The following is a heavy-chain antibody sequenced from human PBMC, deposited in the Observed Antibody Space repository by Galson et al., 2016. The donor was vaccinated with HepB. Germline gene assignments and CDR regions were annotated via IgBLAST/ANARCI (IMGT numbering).Heavy chain of an antibody. CDR1: GFSLGSYW. CDR2: IKPDGREK. V-gene: IGHV3-7*03. J-gene: IGHJ2*01. D-gene: IGHD3-22*01. CDR3: TRDGTLRPLGY. Sequence: SLRFSCAGTGFSLGSYWLSWVRQSPGKGMEWVSNIKPDGREKYYVDSVEARFTISRDNAQNSLYLQMNILRAEDTALYYCTRDGTLRPLGYWGRGTLVTVSS.